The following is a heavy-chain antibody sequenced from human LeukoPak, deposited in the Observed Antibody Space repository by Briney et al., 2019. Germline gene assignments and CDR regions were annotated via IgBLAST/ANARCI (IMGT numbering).Heavy chain of an antibody. Sequence: GGSLRLSCAASGFTFSSSAMSWVRQTPGQGLEWVSGISDRGGTTFYADSVKGRFTISRDNSKNTLYLQMNSLRAEDTAVYYCAKDFREDSYYYYYYMDVWGKGTTVTVSS. D-gene: IGHD3-10*01. CDR1: GFTFSSSA. J-gene: IGHJ6*03. CDR3: AKDFREDSYYYYYYMDV. CDR2: ISDRGGTT. V-gene: IGHV3-23*01.